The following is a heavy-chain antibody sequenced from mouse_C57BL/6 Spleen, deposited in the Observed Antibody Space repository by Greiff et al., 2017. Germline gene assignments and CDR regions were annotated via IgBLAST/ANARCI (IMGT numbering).Heavy chain of an antibody. CDR3: ARSVPDYYGSSPFDY. V-gene: IGHV8-12*01. CDR2: IYWDDDK. D-gene: IGHD1-1*01. J-gene: IGHJ2*01. CDR1: GFSLSTSGMG. Sequence: QVTLKESGPGILQSSQTLSLTCSFSGFSLSTSGMGVSWIRQPSGKGLEWLAHIYWDDDKRYNPSLKSRLTISKDTSRNQVFLKITSVDTADTATYYCARSVPDYYGSSPFDYWGQGTTLTVSS.